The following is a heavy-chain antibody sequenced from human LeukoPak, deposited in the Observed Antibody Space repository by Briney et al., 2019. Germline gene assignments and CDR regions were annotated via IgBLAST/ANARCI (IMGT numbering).Heavy chain of an antibody. CDR1: GFTFSSSA. CDR3: ARGGGLDV. J-gene: IGHJ6*02. D-gene: IGHD3-16*01. V-gene: IGHV3-23*01. Sequence: PGGSLRLSCAASGFTFSSSAMSWVRQAPGKGLEWVSAISNNGGYTYYADSVQGRFTIPRDNSKSTLCLQMSNLRAEDTAVYFCARGGGLDVWGQGATVTVSS. CDR2: ISNNGGYT.